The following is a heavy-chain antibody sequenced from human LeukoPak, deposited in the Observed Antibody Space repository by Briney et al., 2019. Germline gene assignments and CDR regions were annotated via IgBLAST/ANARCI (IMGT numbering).Heavy chain of an antibody. CDR2: IITYNGNT. V-gene: IGHV1-18*01. J-gene: IGHJ5*02. D-gene: IGHD2-2*01. Sequence: GASVKVSCKASGYTFTSYGISWVRQAPGQGLEWIGWIITYNGNTNYAQKLQGRVTMTTDTSTSTAYMELRSLRSDDTAVYYCARNIYCSSTSCMFDPWGQGTLVTVSS. CDR1: GYTFTSYG. CDR3: ARNIYCSSTSCMFDP.